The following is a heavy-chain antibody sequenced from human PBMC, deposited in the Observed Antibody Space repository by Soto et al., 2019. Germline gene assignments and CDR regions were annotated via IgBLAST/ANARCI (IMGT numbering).Heavy chain of an antibody. CDR1: GGSISSGGYY. J-gene: IGHJ5*02. CDR2: IYYSGST. V-gene: IGHV4-31*03. CDR3: AREGCSSTSCPRPAFDP. Sequence: QVQLQESGPGLVKPSQTLSLTCTVSGGSISSGGYYWSWIRQHPGKGLEWIGYIYYSGSTYYNPSLKSRVTISVDTSKNQFSLKLSSVTAADTAVYYCAREGCSSTSCPRPAFDPWGQGTLVTVSS. D-gene: IGHD2-2*01.